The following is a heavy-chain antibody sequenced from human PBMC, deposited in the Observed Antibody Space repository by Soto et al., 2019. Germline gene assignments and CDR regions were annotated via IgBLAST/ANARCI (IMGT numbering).Heavy chain of an antibody. CDR3: ATEGIIALLFPRIAAAGTGFDP. CDR2: FDPEDGET. Sequence: GASVKVSCKVSGYTLTELSMHWVRQAPGKGLEWKGGFDPEDGETIYAQKFQGRVTMTEDTSTDTAYMELSSLRSEDTAVYYCATEGIIALLFPRIAAAGTGFDPWGQGTLVTVSS. J-gene: IGHJ5*02. D-gene: IGHD6-13*01. CDR1: GYTLTELS. V-gene: IGHV1-24*01.